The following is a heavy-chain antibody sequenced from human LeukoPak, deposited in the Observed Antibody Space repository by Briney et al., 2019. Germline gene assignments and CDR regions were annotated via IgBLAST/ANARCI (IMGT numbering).Heavy chain of an antibody. CDR1: GYTFTSYD. J-gene: IGHJ6*02. D-gene: IGHD2-2*01. CDR2: MNPNSANT. V-gene: IGHV1-8*01. Sequence: ASVKVSCKASGYTFTSYDINWVRQATGQGLEWMGWMNPNSANTGYALKFQGRVTMTRNTSISTAYMELSSLTSEDTAVYYCVRGGVHCSSISCYSMDVWGQGTTVTVSS. CDR3: VRGGVHCSSISCYSMDV.